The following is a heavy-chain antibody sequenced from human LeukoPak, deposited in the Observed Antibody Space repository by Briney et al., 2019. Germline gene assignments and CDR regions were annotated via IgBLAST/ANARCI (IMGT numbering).Heavy chain of an antibody. CDR2: ISGSGGST. D-gene: IGHD4-17*01. V-gene: IGHV3-23*01. J-gene: IGHJ6*02. CDR3: AKDLGYGDYGYYYYYGMDV. Sequence: GGSLRLSCAASGFTFSSYAMSWVRQAPGKGLEWVSAISGSGGSTYYADSVKGRFTISRDNSKNTLYLQMNSQRAEDTAVYYCAKDLGYGDYGYYYYYGMDVWGQGTTVTVSS. CDR1: GFTFSSYA.